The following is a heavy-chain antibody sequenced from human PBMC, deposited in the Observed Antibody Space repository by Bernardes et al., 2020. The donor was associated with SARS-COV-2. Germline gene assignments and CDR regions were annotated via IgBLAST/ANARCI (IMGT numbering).Heavy chain of an antibody. CDR2: IRGSSGRT. CDR1: GFTSASYA. V-gene: IGHV3-23*01. J-gene: IGHJ4*02. Sequence: GGSLRLSCASSGFTSASYAMTWVRQAPGKGLEWVSSIRGSSGRTDYADSVKGRFTISRDNSKNTLYLQMNSLRVEDTAIYYCARPAINPLAPQASSWYDLFYFDTWGQGTLVTVSS. CDR3: ARPAINPLAPQASSWYDLFYFDT. D-gene: IGHD1-1*01.